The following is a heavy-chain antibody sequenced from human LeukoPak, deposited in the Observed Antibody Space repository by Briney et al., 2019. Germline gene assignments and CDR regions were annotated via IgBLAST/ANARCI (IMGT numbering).Heavy chain of an antibody. D-gene: IGHD5-18*01. CDR3: AKGYGYFDY. J-gene: IGHJ4*02. Sequence: GGSLRLSCVASGFTFSDHYMDWVRQAPGKGLEWVSAISGSGGSTYYADSVKGRFTISRDNSKNTLYLQMNSLRAEDTAVYYCAKGYGYFDYWGQGTLVTVSS. V-gene: IGHV3-23*01. CDR1: GFTFSDHY. CDR2: ISGSGGST.